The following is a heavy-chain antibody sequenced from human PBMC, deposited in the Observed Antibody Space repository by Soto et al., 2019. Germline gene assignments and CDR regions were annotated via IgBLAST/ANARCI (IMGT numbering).Heavy chain of an antibody. Sequence: QVQLQESGPGLVKPSETLSLTCTVSGGSISSYYWSWIRQPPGKGLEWIGYIYYSGSTNYNPSLKSRVTISVDTSKNQFSLKLSSVTAADTAVYYCARDSGPYCSGGSCYSEYYYGMDVWGQGTTVTVSS. V-gene: IGHV4-59*01. J-gene: IGHJ6*02. CDR2: IYYSGST. D-gene: IGHD2-15*01. CDR1: GGSISSYY. CDR3: ARDSGPYCSGGSCYSEYYYGMDV.